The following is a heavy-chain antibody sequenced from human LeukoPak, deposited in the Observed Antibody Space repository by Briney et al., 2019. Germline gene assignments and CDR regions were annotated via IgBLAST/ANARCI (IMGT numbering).Heavy chain of an antibody. J-gene: IGHJ4*02. CDR3: ATLRSYDF. CDR2: INDSGDKT. D-gene: IGHD3-10*01. CDR1: GFTFSSYA. V-gene: IGHV3-23*01. Sequence: GGSLRLSCAASGFTFSSYAMTWVRQAPGQGLERVSSINDSGDKTYYADSVKGRFTISRDNSRNTLHLQVNSLRAEDTAVYYCATLRSYDFWGQGTLVTVSS.